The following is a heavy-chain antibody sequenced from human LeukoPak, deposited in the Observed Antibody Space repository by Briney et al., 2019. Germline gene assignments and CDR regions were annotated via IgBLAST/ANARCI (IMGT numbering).Heavy chain of an antibody. V-gene: IGHV3-30*02. CDR1: GFTFSDYG. J-gene: IGHJ4*02. Sequence: PGGSLRLSCAASGFTFSDYGIHWVRQAPGEGLEWVAFIQSDGIDKFYADSVQGRFTVSRDNSKNTLYLQMNSLRAEDTAVYYCAKDRTYYYGSGKAIFDFWGQGTLVTVSS. CDR3: AKDRTYYYGSGKAIFDF. CDR2: IQSDGIDK. D-gene: IGHD3-10*01.